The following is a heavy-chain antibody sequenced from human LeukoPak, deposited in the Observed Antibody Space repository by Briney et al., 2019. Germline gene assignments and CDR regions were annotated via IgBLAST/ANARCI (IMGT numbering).Heavy chain of an antibody. Sequence: SQTLSLTCAISGDSVSSNSAAWNWIRQSPSRGLEWLGRTYYRSKWYNDYALSVKSRITINPDTSKNQFSLKLSSVTAADTAVYYCARASREIAVQWDYWGQGTLVTVSS. CDR3: ARASREIAVQWDY. V-gene: IGHV6-1*01. CDR1: GDSVSSNSAA. J-gene: IGHJ4*02. D-gene: IGHD6-19*01. CDR2: TYYRSKWYN.